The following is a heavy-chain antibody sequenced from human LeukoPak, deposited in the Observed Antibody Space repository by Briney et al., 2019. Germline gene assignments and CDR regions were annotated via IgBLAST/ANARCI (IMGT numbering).Heavy chain of an antibody. CDR2: MNPNSGNT. D-gene: IGHD2-8*01. J-gene: IGHJ5*02. CDR3: ARAGIPGYCTNVTCSNWLDP. V-gene: IGHV1-8*01. Sequence: AASVKVSCKASGYTFTSYDINWVRQATGQGLEWMGWMNPNSGNTGYAQKFQGRVTMTRNTSISTAYMELSSLRSEDTAVYYCARAGIPGYCTNVTCSNWLDPWGQGTLVTVSS. CDR1: GYTFTSYD.